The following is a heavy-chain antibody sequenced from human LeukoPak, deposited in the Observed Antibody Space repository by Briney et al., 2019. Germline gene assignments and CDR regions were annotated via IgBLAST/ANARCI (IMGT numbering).Heavy chain of an antibody. Sequence: KPGGSLRLSCAASGFTFSSYSMNWVRQAPGKGLEWVSSISSSSSYIYYADSVKGRFTISRDNAKNTLYLQMNGLRAEDTAVYYCAKGGPNCSSTSCYLLNWFDPWGQGTLVTVSS. J-gene: IGHJ5*02. D-gene: IGHD2-2*01. CDR1: GFTFSSYS. CDR3: AKGGPNCSSTSCYLLNWFDP. CDR2: ISSSSSYI. V-gene: IGHV3-21*04.